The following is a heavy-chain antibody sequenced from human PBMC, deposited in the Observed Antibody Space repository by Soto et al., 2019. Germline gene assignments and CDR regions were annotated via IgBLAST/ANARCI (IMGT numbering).Heavy chain of an antibody. CDR2: IYYSGST. D-gene: IGHD5-12*01. J-gene: IGHJ6*02. Sequence: SETLSLTCTVSGGSISSHYWSWIRQPPGQGLEWIGYIYYSGSTNYNPSLKSRVTISVDTSKSQFSLRLSSVTAADTAVYFCARLDGYDHYYYGMDVWGQGTTVTVSS. V-gene: IGHV4-59*08. CDR1: GGSISSHY. CDR3: ARLDGYDHYYYGMDV.